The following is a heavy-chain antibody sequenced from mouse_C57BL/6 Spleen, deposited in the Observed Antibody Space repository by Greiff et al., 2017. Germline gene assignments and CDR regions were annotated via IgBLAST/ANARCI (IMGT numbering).Heavy chain of an antibody. J-gene: IGHJ1*03. D-gene: IGHD1-1*01. V-gene: IGHV1-81*01. CDR3: AVTTVVATGYFDG. CDR1: GYTFTSYG. CDR2: IYPRSGNT. Sequence: VQLQQSGAELARPGASVKLSCTASGYTFTSYGISWVQQRPGQGLEWVGEIYPRSGNTYYNEKFKGQDTQTADKSYSTEYMEIRSLTSEDSAVYFCAVTTVVATGYFDGWGTGTTVTVAS.